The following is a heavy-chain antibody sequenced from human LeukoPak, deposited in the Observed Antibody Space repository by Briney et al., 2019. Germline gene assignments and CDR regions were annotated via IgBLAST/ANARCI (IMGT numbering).Heavy chain of an antibody. V-gene: IGHV4-61*08. D-gene: IGHD5-12*01. CDR3: ARQLRRDGYIGY. J-gene: IGHJ4*02. CDR1: GGPISSGGYY. CDR2: IYYSGST. Sequence: SETLSLACTVSGGPISSGGYYWSWIHQHPGKGLEWIGYIYYSGSTNYNPSLKSRVTISVDTSKNQFSLKLSSVTAADTAVYYCARQLRRDGYIGYWGQGTLVTVSS.